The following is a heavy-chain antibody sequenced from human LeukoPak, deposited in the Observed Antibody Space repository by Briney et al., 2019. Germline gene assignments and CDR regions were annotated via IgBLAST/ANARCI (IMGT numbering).Heavy chain of an antibody. V-gene: IGHV3-21*01. CDR3: ARGRGGYEYAFDI. CDR2: ISSSSSYI. Sequence: GRSLRLSCAASGFTFSSYSMNWVRQAPGKGLEWVSSISSSSSYIYYADSVKGRFTISRDNAKNSLYLQMNSLRAEDTAVYYCARGRGGYEYAFDIWGQGTMVTVSS. D-gene: IGHD5-12*01. CDR1: GFTFSSYS. J-gene: IGHJ3*02.